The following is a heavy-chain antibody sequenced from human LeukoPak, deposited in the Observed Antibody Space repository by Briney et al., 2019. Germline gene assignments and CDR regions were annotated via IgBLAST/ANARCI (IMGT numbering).Heavy chain of an antibody. CDR2: IIPILGIA. D-gene: IGHD3-22*01. V-gene: IGHV1-69*04. Sequence: SVKVSCKASGYTFTSYGISWVRQAPGQGLEWMGRIIPILGIANYAQKFQGRVTITADKSTSTAYMELSSLRSDDTAVYYCARDQSGITYYYDSSGLWGQGTLVTVSS. CDR3: ARDQSGITYYYDSSGL. J-gene: IGHJ4*02. CDR1: GYTFTSYG.